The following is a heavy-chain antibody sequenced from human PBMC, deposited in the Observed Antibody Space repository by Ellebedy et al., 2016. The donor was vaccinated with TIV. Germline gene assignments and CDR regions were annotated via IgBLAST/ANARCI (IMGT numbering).Heavy chain of an antibody. CDR2: IIPIFGTA. Sequence: SVKVSCXASGGTFSSYAISWVRQAPGQGLEWMGGIIPIFGTANYAQKFQGRVTITADESTSTAYMELSSLRSEDTAVYYCATPHGGIQLWSFDYWGQGTLVTVSS. CDR1: GGTFSSYA. V-gene: IGHV1-69*13. D-gene: IGHD5-18*01. CDR3: ATPHGGIQLWSFDY. J-gene: IGHJ4*02.